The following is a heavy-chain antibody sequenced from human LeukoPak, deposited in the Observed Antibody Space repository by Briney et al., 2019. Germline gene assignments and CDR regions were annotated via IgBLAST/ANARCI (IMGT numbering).Heavy chain of an antibody. Sequence: GGSLRLSCAASGFTFSSYGMHWVRQAPGKGLEWVAVISYDGSNKYYADSVKGRFTISRDNSKNTLYLQMNSLRAEDTAVYYCAKVVGATTPSSDYWGQGTLVTVSS. J-gene: IGHJ4*02. D-gene: IGHD1-26*01. V-gene: IGHV3-30*18. CDR2: ISYDGSNK. CDR3: AKVVGATTPSSDY. CDR1: GFTFSSYG.